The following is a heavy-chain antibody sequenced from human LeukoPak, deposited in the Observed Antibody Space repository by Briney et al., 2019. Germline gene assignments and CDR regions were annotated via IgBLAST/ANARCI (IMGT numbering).Heavy chain of an antibody. CDR2: INWNGGNT. D-gene: IGHD3-10*01. V-gene: IGHV3-20*04. J-gene: IGHJ4*02. Sequence: GGSLRLSCVTSGFTFDDYGMTWVRQAPGKGLEWVSGINWNGGNTGYADSVKGRFTISRDNAKNSLYLQMSSLRAEDTALYYCARTRGSGSYYNAADYWGQGTLVTVSS. CDR3: ARTRGSGSYYNAADY. CDR1: GFTFDDYG.